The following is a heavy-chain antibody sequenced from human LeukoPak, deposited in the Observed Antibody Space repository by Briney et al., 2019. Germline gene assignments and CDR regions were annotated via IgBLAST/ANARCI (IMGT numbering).Heavy chain of an antibody. CDR3: ARTFVSEVILTGYPINWFDP. CDR1: GGSISSGGYY. CDR2: IYYSGST. J-gene: IGHJ5*02. V-gene: IGHV4-31*03. D-gene: IGHD3-9*01. Sequence: SETLSLTCTVSGGSISSGGYYWSWIRQHPGKGLEWIGYIYYSGSTYYNPSLKSRVTISVDTSKNQFSLKLSSVTAADTAVYYCARTFVSEVILTGYPINWFDPWGQGTLVTVSS.